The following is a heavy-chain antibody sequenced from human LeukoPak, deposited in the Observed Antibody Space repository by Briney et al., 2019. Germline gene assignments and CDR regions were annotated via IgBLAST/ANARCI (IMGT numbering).Heavy chain of an antibody. CDR2: IYYSGST. CDR1: GGSISSGDYY. D-gene: IGHD6-13*01. Sequence: SETLSLTCTVSGGSISSGDYYWSWIRQPPGKGLEWIGYIYYSGSTYYNPSLKSRVTISVDTSKNQFSLKLSSVTAADTAAYYCARDVLGSSMTNRFDPWGQGTLVTVSS. CDR3: ARDVLGSSMTNRFDP. V-gene: IGHV4-30-4*01. J-gene: IGHJ5*02.